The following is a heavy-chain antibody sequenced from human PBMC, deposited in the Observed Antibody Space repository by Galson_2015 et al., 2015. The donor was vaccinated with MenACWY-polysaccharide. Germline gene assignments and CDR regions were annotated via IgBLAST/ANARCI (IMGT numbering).Heavy chain of an antibody. D-gene: IGHD1-26*01. CDR2: IRSKDKNYAT. CDR3: TTTVGGYYYGMDV. J-gene: IGHJ6*02. Sequence: SLRLSCAASGFTFSGSAMHWVRQASGKGLEWVGRIRSKDKNYATAYAASVKGRFTISRDDSKNTVYLQMNSLKTEDTAVYYCTTTVGGYYYGMDVWGQGTTVTVSS. V-gene: IGHV3-73*01. CDR1: GFTFSGSA.